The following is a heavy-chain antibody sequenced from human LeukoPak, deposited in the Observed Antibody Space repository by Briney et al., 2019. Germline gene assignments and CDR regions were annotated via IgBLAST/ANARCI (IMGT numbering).Heavy chain of an antibody. J-gene: IGHJ6*03. CDR2: IHASGNT. V-gene: IGHV4-4*07. Sequence: KPSETLSLTCTVSGGSISSYYWTWIRQPAGKGLEYLGRIHASGNTYYNPSLNSRVAISIDTSKNQFSLKVSSVAAADTAVYYCARDLGYGYYFYYYLDVWGKGTTVTVSS. D-gene: IGHD5-18*01. CDR1: GGSISSYY. CDR3: ARDLGYGYYFYYYLDV.